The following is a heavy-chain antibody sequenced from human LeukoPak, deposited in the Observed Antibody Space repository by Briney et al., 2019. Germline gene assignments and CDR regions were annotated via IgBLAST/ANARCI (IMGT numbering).Heavy chain of an antibody. CDR3: AAGGSIRLFDY. V-gene: IGHV4-30-2*01. D-gene: IGHD3-16*01. Sequence: SETLSLTCTVSGGSISSGGYYWSWSRQPPGKGLEWIGYIYHSGSTYYNPSLKSRVTISVDGSKNQFSLKLSSVTAADTAVYYCAAGGSIRLFDYWGQGTLVTVSS. J-gene: IGHJ4*02. CDR2: IYHSGST. CDR1: GGSISSGGYY.